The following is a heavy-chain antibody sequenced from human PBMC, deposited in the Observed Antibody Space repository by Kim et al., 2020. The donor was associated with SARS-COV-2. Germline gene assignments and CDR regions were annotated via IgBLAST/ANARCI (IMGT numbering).Heavy chain of an antibody. Sequence: ASVKVSCKASGYTFTGYYMHWVRQAPGQGLEWMGRINPNSGGTNYAQKFQGRVTMTRDTSISTAYMELSRLRSDDTAVYYCARDWAAAGKTNDYWGQGTLVTVSS. CDR3: ARDWAAAGKTNDY. D-gene: IGHD6-13*01. V-gene: IGHV1-2*06. J-gene: IGHJ4*02. CDR1: GYTFTGYY. CDR2: INPNSGGT.